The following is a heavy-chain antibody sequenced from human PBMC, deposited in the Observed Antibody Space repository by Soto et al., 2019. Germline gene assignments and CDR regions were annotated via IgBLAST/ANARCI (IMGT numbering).Heavy chain of an antibody. CDR2: ISGSGGST. CDR3: ARTNSGYDFFDY. Sequence: EVQLLESGGGLVQPGGSLRLSCAASGFTFSTYAMTWVRQAPGKGLEWVSSISGSGGSTYYTDSVKGRFTISRDNSKNTLYVQMNSLRAEDTATYYCARTNSGYDFFDYWGQGTLVTVSS. D-gene: IGHD5-12*01. V-gene: IGHV3-23*01. J-gene: IGHJ4*02. CDR1: GFTFSTYA.